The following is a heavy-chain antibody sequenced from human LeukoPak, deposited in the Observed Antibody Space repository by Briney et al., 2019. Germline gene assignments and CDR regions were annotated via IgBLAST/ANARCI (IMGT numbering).Heavy chain of an antibody. CDR3: ARDRGAPDSFDL. V-gene: IGHV3-74*01. CDR1: GFTFSVYW. J-gene: IGHJ3*01. CDR2: ISSDGSST. Sequence: PGGSLRLSCATSGFTFSVYWMYWVRQAPGKGLVWVSRISSDGSSTTYADSVKGRFTMSRDNAKNTLYLQMSSLRAEDTAVYYCARDRGAPDSFDLWSLGTMVTVSS. D-gene: IGHD3-10*01.